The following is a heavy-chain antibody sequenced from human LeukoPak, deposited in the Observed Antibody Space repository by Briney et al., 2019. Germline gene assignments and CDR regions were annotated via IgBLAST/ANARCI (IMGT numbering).Heavy chain of an antibody. Sequence: ASETLSLTCTVSGGSISSYYWSWIRQPPGKGLEWIGYIYYSGSTNYNPSLKSRVTISVDTSKNQFSLKLSSVTAADTAVYYCARVDRNYGGNSPWFDPWGQGTLVTVSS. V-gene: IGHV4-59*01. J-gene: IGHJ5*02. D-gene: IGHD4-23*01. CDR3: ARVDRNYGGNSPWFDP. CDR1: GGSISSYY. CDR2: IYYSGST.